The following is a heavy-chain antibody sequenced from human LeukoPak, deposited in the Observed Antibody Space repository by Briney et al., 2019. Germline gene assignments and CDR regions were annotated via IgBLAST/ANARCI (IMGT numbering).Heavy chain of an antibody. D-gene: IGHD4-23*01. Sequence: GASVKVSCKASGYTFTSYDINWVRQATGQGLEWMGWMNPNSGNTGYAQKFQGRVTMTRNTSISTAYMELSSLRSEDTAVYYCARVGQVVSAWDYGGTDHDFDYWGQGNLVTVSS. J-gene: IGHJ4*02. CDR1: GYTFTSYD. CDR3: ARVGQVVSAWDYGGTDHDFDY. V-gene: IGHV1-8*01. CDR2: MNPNSGNT.